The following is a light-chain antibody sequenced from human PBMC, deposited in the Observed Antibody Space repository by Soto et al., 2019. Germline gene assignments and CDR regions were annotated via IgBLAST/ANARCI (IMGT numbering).Light chain of an antibody. Sequence: QSALTQPRSVSGSPGQSVTISCTGTSSDVGGYNYVSWYQQHPDKAPKVMIYDVTKRPSGVPDRFSGSKSGNTASLTISGLQAEDEADYYCCSYAGSYIYVFGTGTEVTV. V-gene: IGLV2-11*01. CDR1: SSDVGGYNY. CDR3: CSYAGSYIYV. CDR2: DVT. J-gene: IGLJ1*01.